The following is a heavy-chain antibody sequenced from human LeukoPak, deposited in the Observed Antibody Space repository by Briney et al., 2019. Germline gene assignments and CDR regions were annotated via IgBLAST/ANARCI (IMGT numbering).Heavy chain of an antibody. D-gene: IGHD3-22*01. CDR3: ARDREYYYDSSGYYGAFDL. CDR1: GASVTSYY. CDR2: FYTSGST. Sequence: SETLSLTCTVSGASVTSYYWSWIRQPAGKGLEWIGRFYTSGSTDYNPSLKRRVSMSLDTSKIQFSLKVTSVTAADTAVYYCARDREYYYDSSGYYGAFDLWGQGTMVTVSS. J-gene: IGHJ3*01. V-gene: IGHV4-4*07.